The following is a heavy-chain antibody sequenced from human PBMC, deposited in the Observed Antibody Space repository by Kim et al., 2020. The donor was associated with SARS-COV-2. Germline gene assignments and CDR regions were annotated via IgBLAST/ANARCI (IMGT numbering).Heavy chain of an antibody. D-gene: IGHD2-2*01. CDR2: INHSGST. V-gene: IGHV4-34*01. CDR3: ARGQIVVVPAASSAWFDP. J-gene: IGHJ5*02. Sequence: SETLSLTCAVYGGSFSGYYWSWIRQPPGKGLEWIGEINHSGSTNYNPSLKSRVTISVDTSKNQFSLKLSSVTAADTAVYYCARGQIVVVPAASSAWFDP. CDR1: GGSFSGYY.